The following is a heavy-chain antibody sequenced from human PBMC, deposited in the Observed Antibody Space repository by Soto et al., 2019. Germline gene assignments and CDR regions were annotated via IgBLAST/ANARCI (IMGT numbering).Heavy chain of an antibody. CDR3: AGEEYSSGWYSNKFDS. CDR1: GGSISSSNW. J-gene: IGHJ4*02. D-gene: IGHD6-13*01. CDR2: IYHSGST. V-gene: IGHV4-4*02. Sequence: QVQLQESGPGLVKPSGTLSLTCAVSGGSISSSNWWSWVRQPPGKGLEWIGEIYHSGSTNYNPSLTSPVTISVDKSKNQFSLKLSSVTAADTAMYYCAGEEYSSGWYSNKFDSWGQGTLVTVSS.